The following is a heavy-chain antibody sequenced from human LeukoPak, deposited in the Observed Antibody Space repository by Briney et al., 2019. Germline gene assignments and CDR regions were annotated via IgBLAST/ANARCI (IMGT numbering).Heavy chain of an antibody. Sequence: SATLSLTCAVYGGSFSGYYWSWIRQPPGKGLEWIGEINHSGSTNYNPSLKSRVTISVDTSKNQFSLKLSSVTAADTAVYYCARWNGDFDYWGQGTLVTVSS. V-gene: IGHV4-34*01. CDR3: ARWNGDFDY. J-gene: IGHJ4*02. D-gene: IGHD1-1*01. CDR1: GGSFSGYY. CDR2: INHSGST.